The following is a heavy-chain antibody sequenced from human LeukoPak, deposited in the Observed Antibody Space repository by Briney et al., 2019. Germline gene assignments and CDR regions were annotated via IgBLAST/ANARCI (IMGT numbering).Heavy chain of an antibody. CDR3: ARVVVVAATRGTWYFDL. CDR1: GYTFTDFG. D-gene: IGHD2-15*01. V-gene: IGHV1-18*01. Sequence: ASVKVSCKASGYTFTDFGITWVRQAPGQGLEWMGWSIAYNGNINYAQKVQGRVTMTTDTSTSTAYMELRSLRSDDTAVYYCARVVVVAATRGTWYFDLWGRGTLVTVSS. CDR2: SIAYNGNI. J-gene: IGHJ2*01.